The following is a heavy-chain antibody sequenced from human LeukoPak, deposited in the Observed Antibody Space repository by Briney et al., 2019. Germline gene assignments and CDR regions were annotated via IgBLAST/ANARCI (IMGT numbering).Heavy chain of an antibody. CDR1: GYTFTNYY. J-gene: IGHJ4*02. Sequence: ASVKVSCKASGYTFTNYYLHWVRQAPGHGLEWMGWINPKTGVTKYAQNFQGRVTMTRDTSINTAYMEVSRLRSDDTAVFYCARDLAMYSPDLDYWGQGTLVTVSS. CDR3: ARDLAMYSPDLDY. D-gene: IGHD1-26*01. V-gene: IGHV1-2*02. CDR2: INPKTGVT.